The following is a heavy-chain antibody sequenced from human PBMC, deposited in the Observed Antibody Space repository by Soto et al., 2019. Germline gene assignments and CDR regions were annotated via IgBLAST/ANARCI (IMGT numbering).Heavy chain of an antibody. D-gene: IGHD2-21*01. CDR3: ARVVISMAIQSIDS. J-gene: IGHJ4*02. CDR1: GGTLSSYD. Sequence: XETLWLACAVYGGTLSSYDWTWIRQPPGKGLEWIGEINPGVSTNYNPYAKSRLTISLDTYQKQVSLELTTVTAADTAVYYCARVVISMAIQSIDSWGQESLVTVSS. CDR2: INPGVST. V-gene: IGHV4-34*01.